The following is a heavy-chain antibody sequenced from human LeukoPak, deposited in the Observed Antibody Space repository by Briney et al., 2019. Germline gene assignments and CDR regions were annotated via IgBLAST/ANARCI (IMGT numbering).Heavy chain of an antibody. CDR3: ARVHWPKENWFDP. V-gene: IGHV1-18*01. CDR1: GYAFTSYG. J-gene: IGHJ5*02. CDR2: ISAYNGNT. Sequence: ASVKVSCKASGYAFTSYGISWVRQAPGQGLEWMGWISAYNGNTNYAQKLQGRVTMTTDASTSTAYMELRSLRSDDTAVYYCARVHWPKENWFDPWGQGTLVTVSS. D-gene: IGHD1-1*01.